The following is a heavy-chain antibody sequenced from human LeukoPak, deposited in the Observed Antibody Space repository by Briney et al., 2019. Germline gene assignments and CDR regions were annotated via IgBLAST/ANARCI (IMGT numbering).Heavy chain of an antibody. V-gene: IGHV3-53*01. J-gene: IGHJ4*02. Sequence: GGSLRLSCAASGFNFRGYGMHWVRQAPGKGLEWVSVIYSGGSTYYADSVKGRFTISRDNSKNTLYLQMNSLRAEDTAVYYCAREVRFYYGSGSQFYFDYWGQGTLVTVSS. CDR1: GFNFRGYG. CDR2: IYSGGST. D-gene: IGHD3-10*01. CDR3: AREVRFYYGSGSQFYFDY.